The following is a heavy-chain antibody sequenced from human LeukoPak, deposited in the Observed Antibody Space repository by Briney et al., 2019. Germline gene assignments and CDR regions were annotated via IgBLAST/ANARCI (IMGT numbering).Heavy chain of an antibody. CDR1: GYTFTTYY. J-gene: IGHJ4*02. CDR3: ARGGWMATKMPDY. CDR2: INPSGGST. V-gene: IGHV1-46*01. Sequence: ASVNVSCKASGYTFTTYYMYWVRQAPGQGLEWMGIINPSGGSTSYAQKFQGRVTMTRDTSTSTVYMELSSLRSEDTAVYYCARGGWMATKMPDYWGQGTLVTVSS. D-gene: IGHD5-24*01.